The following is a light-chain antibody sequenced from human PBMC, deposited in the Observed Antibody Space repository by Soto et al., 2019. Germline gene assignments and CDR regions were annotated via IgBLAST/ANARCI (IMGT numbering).Light chain of an antibody. CDR3: QQRSNWPRT. CDR2: DAS. Sequence: EIVLTQSPATLSLSPGERATLSCRASQSVSRYLAWYQQKPGQAPRLLIYDASNRATGIPARFSGSGSGTEFTLTISSLEPEDFAVYYCQQRSNWPRTFGQGTKVEIK. CDR1: QSVSRY. J-gene: IGKJ1*01. V-gene: IGKV3-11*01.